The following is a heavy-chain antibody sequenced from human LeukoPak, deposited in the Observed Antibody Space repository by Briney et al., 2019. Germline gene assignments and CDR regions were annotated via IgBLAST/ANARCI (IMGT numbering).Heavy chain of an antibody. J-gene: IGHJ4*02. V-gene: IGHV3-30*04. Sequence: GTSLRLSCAASGFSFSRRTVHWVRQAPGKGLEWVAVISSDGTATYYVDSVKGRFTISRDNSKNTLFLQMNSLRREDTAVYFCARTLYSHSSPFDSWGQGTLVTVSA. D-gene: IGHD6-6*01. CDR3: ARTLYSHSSPFDS. CDR2: ISSDGTAT. CDR1: GFSFSRRT.